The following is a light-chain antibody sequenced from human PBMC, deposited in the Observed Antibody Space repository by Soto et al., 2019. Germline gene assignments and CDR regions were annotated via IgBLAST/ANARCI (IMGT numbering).Light chain of an antibody. J-gene: IGKJ2*03. CDR1: QSISSDS. Sequence: EIVLTQSLGTLSLSPGDRATLSCRTSQSISSDSLAWYQHKPGQAPRLLIYAASRRATGIPDRFSGSGSGTDFTLTISRLEPEDFAVYYCQRDSFGQGTKLEIK. CDR2: AAS. CDR3: QRDS. V-gene: IGKV3-20*01.